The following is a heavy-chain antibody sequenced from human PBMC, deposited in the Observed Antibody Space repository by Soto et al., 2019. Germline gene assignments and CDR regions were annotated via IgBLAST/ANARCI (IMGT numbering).Heavy chain of an antibody. V-gene: IGHV3-21*01. J-gene: IGHJ6*02. D-gene: IGHD2-21*01. CDR2: ISSSSSYI. Sequence: GSLSLSWAAAGLSFSSYSMTWVRQAPGKGLEWVSSISSSSSYIYYADSVKGRFTISRDNAKNSLYLQMKSLRAEDTAVYYCARDRGAIPYYYYGMDVWGQGTTVPGSS. CDR3: ARDRGAIPYYYYGMDV. CDR1: GLSFSSYS.